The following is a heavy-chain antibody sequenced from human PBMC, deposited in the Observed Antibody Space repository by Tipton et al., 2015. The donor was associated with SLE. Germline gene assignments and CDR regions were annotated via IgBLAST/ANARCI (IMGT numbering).Heavy chain of an antibody. CDR3: ARHPRHITASGTYPKAGSQY. J-gene: IGHJ1*01. D-gene: IGHD3-10*01. CDR2: IGHSGST. Sequence: TLSLTCTVSDDSISGYYWSWIRQPPGKGLEWIGYIGHSGSTNYNPSLNSRVTMSIDTSKNQFSLKLTSVTAADTAVYFWARHPRHITASGTYPKAGSQYWGQGTPVTVSS. CDR1: DDSISGYY. V-gene: IGHV4-59*08.